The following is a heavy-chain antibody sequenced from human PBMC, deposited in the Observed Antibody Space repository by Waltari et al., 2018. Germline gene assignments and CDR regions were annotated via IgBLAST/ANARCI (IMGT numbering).Heavy chain of an antibody. D-gene: IGHD3-22*01. CDR3: ARGSTSGYYDSSGYYFDY. V-gene: IGHV1-69*05. CDR1: GGTFSSYA. J-gene: IGHJ4*02. Sequence: QVQLVQSGAEVKKPGSSVKVSCKASGGTFSSYAISWVRQAPGQGLEWMGGIIPIFGTANYAQKVQGRVTITTDESTSTAYMELSSLRSEDTAVYYCARGSTSGYYDSSGYYFDYWGQGTLVTVSS. CDR2: IIPIFGTA.